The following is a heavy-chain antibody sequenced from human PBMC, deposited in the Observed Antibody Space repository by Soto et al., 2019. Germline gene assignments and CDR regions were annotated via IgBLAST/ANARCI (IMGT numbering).Heavy chain of an antibody. Sequence: PSETLSLTCTVSGGSISSSSYYWGWIRQPPGKGLEWIGSIYYSGSTYYNPSLKSRVTISVDTSKNQFSLKLSSVTAADTAVYYCARPRELPLYDTPLPPYYMDVWGKGTTVTVSS. CDR3: ARPRELPLYDTPLPPYYMDV. CDR2: IYYSGST. CDR1: GGSISSSSYY. J-gene: IGHJ6*03. D-gene: IGHD2-8*01. V-gene: IGHV4-39*01.